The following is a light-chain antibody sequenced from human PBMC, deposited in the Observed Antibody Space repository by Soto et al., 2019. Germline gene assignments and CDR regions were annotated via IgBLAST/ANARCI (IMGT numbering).Light chain of an antibody. Sequence: IQLTQSPSSLSASVGDRVTITCRASQGISSYLAWYQQKPGKAPKLLIYAASTLQSGVPSRFRGSGSGTDLTLTISSLQPEDFATYYCQQLNSYPPTFGGSTKVDI. CDR3: QQLNSYPPT. V-gene: IGKV1-9*01. CDR2: AAS. CDR1: QGISSY. J-gene: IGKJ4*01.